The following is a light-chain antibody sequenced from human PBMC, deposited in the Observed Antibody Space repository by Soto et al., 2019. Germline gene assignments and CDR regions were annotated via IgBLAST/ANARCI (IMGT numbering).Light chain of an antibody. J-gene: IGKJ4*01. Sequence: DIQLTQSPSFLSASVGDRVTITCRASQGISSYLAWYQQKPGKAPKLLIYAASTLQSGVPSRFSGSGSGTGFTLTVSCLQPEDFATYYCQHLNSYPLTFGGGTKVDIK. CDR2: AAS. CDR3: QHLNSYPLT. CDR1: QGISSY. V-gene: IGKV1-9*01.